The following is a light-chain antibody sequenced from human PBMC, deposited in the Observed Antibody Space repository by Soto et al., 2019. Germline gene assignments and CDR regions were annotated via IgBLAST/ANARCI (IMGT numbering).Light chain of an antibody. CDR2: GNS. CDR1: SSNIGAGYG. J-gene: IGLJ1*01. V-gene: IGLV1-40*01. Sequence: QSVLTQPPSVSGAPGHRVTISCTGSSSNIGAGYGVHWYQHLPGTAPKLLIYGNSNRPSGVPDRFSGSKSGPSASLAITGLQADDEADYYCQSYDSSLSAPYVFGTGTKVTVL. CDR3: QSYDSSLSAPYV.